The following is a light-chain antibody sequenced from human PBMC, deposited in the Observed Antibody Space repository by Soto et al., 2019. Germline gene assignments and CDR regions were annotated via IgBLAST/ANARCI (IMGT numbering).Light chain of an antibody. Sequence: EIVMTQSPATLSVSPGERATLSCRASQSVSSNLAWYQQKPGQAPRLLIYGASPRATGIPARFSGSGSGTDFTLTISRLQSEDFAAYYCQQYNNWPLTFGGGTKVEIK. CDR1: QSVSSN. CDR3: QQYNNWPLT. J-gene: IGKJ4*01. CDR2: GAS. V-gene: IGKV3-15*01.